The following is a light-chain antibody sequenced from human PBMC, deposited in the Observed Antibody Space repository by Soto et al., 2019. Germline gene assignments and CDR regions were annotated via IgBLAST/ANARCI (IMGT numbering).Light chain of an antibody. CDR2: KAS. CDR3: QQYNSYSRT. Sequence: DIHMTQSPAPLSASVGARVTITYRASQSINDWLAWYQQKPGKAPKLLIYKASSLESGVPSRFSGSGSGTEFTLTISSLQPDDFATYYCQQYNSYSRTFGQGTKVDI. V-gene: IGKV1-5*03. J-gene: IGKJ1*01. CDR1: QSINDW.